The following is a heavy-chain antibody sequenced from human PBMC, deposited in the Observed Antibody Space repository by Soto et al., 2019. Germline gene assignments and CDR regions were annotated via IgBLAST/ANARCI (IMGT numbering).Heavy chain of an antibody. Sequence: SETLSLTCTVSGGSISSSSYYWGWIRQPPGKGLEWIGSIYYSGSTYYNPSLKSRVTISVDTSKNQFSLKLSSVTAADTAVYYFARTHVLRFLEALAWFDPWGQGTLVTVSS. CDR1: GGSISSSSYY. CDR3: ARTHVLRFLEALAWFDP. V-gene: IGHV4-39*01. CDR2: IYYSGST. J-gene: IGHJ5*02. D-gene: IGHD3-3*01.